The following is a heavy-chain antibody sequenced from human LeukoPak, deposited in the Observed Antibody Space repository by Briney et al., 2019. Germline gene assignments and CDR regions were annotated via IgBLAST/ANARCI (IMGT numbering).Heavy chain of an antibody. D-gene: IGHD2-21*01. CDR1: GFTFSSYS. CDR2: ISSRTGSI. J-gene: IGHJ3*02. Sequence: GSLRLSCTASGFTFSSYSMNWVRQAPGKGLEWVSNISSRTGSIYYADSVKGRFTISRDNAKSSLYLQINSLRAEDTALYYCARARSYSRQVDAFDIWGQGTMVTVSS. V-gene: IGHV3-48*01. CDR3: ARARSYSRQVDAFDI.